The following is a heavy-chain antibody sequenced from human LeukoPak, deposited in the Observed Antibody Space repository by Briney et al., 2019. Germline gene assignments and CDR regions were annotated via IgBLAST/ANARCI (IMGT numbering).Heavy chain of an antibody. CDR2: INPNSGGT. CDR1: GYTFTDYY. V-gene: IGHV1-2*02. Sequence: ASVKVSCKASGYTFTDYYMHWVRQAPGQGLEWMGWINPNSGGTNYAQKFQGRVTMTRDTSISTAYMELSRLRSDDTAVYYCAPTGRVVSTIREYYLDYWGQGTLVTVSS. D-gene: IGHD5/OR15-5a*01. J-gene: IGHJ4*02. CDR3: APTGRVVSTIREYYLDY.